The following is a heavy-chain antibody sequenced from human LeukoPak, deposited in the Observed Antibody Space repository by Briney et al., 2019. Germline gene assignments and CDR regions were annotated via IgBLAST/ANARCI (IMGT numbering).Heavy chain of an antibody. D-gene: IGHD4-17*01. J-gene: IGHJ4*02. CDR3: ARDVTDYGDRTHFDY. V-gene: IGHV3-21*01. Sequence: GGSLRLSCAASGFTFSSYSMNWVRQAPGKGLEWVSSISSSSSYIYYADSVKGRFTISRDNAKNSLYLQMNSLRAEDTAVYYCARDVTDYGDRTHFDYWGQGTWSPSPQ. CDR1: GFTFSSYS. CDR2: ISSSSSYI.